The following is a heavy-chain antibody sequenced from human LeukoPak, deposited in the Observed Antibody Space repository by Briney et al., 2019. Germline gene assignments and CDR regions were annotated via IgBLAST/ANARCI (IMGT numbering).Heavy chain of an antibody. CDR2: INHSGST. CDR3: ARKGAQGQLWLGPRLYYFDY. CDR1: GGSSSGYY. V-gene: IGHV4-34*01. Sequence: SETLSLTCAVYGGSSSGYYWSWIRQPPSKGLEWIGEINHSGSTNYNPSLKSRATISVDTSKNQFSLKLSSVTAADAAVYYCARKGAQGQLWLGPRLYYFDYWGQGTLVTVSS. D-gene: IGHD5-18*01. J-gene: IGHJ4*02.